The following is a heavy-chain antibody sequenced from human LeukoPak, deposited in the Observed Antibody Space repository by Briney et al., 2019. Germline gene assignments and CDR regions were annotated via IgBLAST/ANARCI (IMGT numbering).Heavy chain of an antibody. V-gene: IGHV4-4*07. D-gene: IGHD5-18*01. CDR3: ASHTAMVSVGFDY. CDR2: IYTSGST. J-gene: IGHJ4*02. Sequence: PSETLSLTCTVSGGSISNYFWSWIRQPAGKGLEWIGRIYTSGSTDYNPSPKSRVTISVDTSKNQFSLKLHSVTAAHTAVYYCASHTAMVSVGFDYWGQGTLVTVSS. CDR1: GGSISNYF.